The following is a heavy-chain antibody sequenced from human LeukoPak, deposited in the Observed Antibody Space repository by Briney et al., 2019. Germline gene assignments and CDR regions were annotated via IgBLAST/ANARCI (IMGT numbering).Heavy chain of an antibody. CDR3: ARIVVVTAIRWFDP. Sequence: SETLSLTCAVYGGSFSGYYWSWIRQPPGKGLEWIGYIYYSGSTNYNPSLKSRVTISVDTSKNQFSLKLSSVTAADTAVYYCARIVVVTAIRWFDPWGQGTLVTVSS. CDR1: GGSFSGYY. CDR2: IYYSGST. D-gene: IGHD2-21*02. V-gene: IGHV4-59*01. J-gene: IGHJ5*02.